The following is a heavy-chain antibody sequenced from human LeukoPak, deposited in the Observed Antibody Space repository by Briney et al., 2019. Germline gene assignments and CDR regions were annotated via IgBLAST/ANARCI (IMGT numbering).Heavy chain of an antibody. J-gene: IGHJ4*02. CDR3: ARDTNPYGDYGEGSYYSDY. D-gene: IGHD4-17*01. CDR1: GGTFSSYA. Sequence: ASVKVSFKASGGTFSSYAISWVRQAPGQGLEWMGGIIPIFGTANYAQKFQGRVTITADESTSTAYMELSSLRSEDTAVYYCARDTNPYGDYGEGSYYSDYWGQGTLVTVSS. CDR2: IIPIFGTA. V-gene: IGHV1-69*13.